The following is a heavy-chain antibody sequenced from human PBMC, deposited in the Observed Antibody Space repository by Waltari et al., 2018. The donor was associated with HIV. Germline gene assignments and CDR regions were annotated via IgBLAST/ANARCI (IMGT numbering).Heavy chain of an antibody. CDR2: LRNKPYCGTT. Sequence: ELQLVESGGGLVQPGRSLRLACSASGSTLDGFAVNWVRQAPGNGLEWVCFLRNKPYCGTTEFAASVKGMCTISRDESKSIAFLQMNSLKAEDTAVYYCARDRDDGLDVWGQGTTVIVS. CDR3: ARDRDDGLDV. V-gene: IGHV3-49*04. J-gene: IGHJ6*02. CDR1: GSTLDGFA.